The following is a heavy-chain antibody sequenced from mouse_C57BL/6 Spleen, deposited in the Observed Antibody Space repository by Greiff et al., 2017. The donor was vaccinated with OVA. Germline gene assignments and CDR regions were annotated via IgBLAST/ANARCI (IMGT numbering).Heavy chain of an antibody. V-gene: IGHV1-66*01. CDR2: IYPGSGNT. J-gene: IGHJ3*01. D-gene: IGHD4-1*01. CDR3: ARSITGTNWFAY. Sequence: VQLQQSGPELVKPGASVKISCKASGYSFTSYYIHWVKQRPGQGLEWIGWIYPGSGNTKYNEKFKGKATLTADTSSSTAYMQLSSLTSEDSAVYYCARSITGTNWFAYWGQGTLVTVSA. CDR1: GYSFTSYY.